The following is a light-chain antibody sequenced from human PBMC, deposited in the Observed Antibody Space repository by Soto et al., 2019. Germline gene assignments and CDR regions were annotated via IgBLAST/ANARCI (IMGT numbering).Light chain of an antibody. V-gene: IGLV1-40*01. CDR2: GNT. CDR1: SSNIGAGYD. CDR3: LSFDSSLSVV. J-gene: IGLJ2*01. Sequence: QSVLTQPPSVSGAPGPRVTISCTGSSSNIGAGYDVHWYHQLPGRAPKLLIDGNTNRPSGVPDRFSGSKSGTSASLAITGLQAEDEADYYCLSFDSSLSVVFGGGTKLTVL.